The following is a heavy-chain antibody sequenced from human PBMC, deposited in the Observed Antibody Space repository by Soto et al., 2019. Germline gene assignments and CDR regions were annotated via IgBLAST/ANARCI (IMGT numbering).Heavy chain of an antibody. J-gene: IGHJ3*02. CDR1: GYTLTELS. Sequence: ASVKVSCKVSGYTLTELSMHWVRQAPGKGLEWMGGFDPEDGETIYAQKFQGRVTMTEDTSTSTAYMELRSLRSDDTAVYYCARDRLGVTYYYGSGDAFDIWGQGTMVTVSS. CDR3: ARDRLGVTYYYGSGDAFDI. V-gene: IGHV1-24*01. D-gene: IGHD3-10*01. CDR2: FDPEDGET.